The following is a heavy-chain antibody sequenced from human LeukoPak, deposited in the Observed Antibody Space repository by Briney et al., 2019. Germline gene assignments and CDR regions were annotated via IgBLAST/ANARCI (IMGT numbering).Heavy chain of an antibody. Sequence: GGSLRLSCAASGFTFSSYAMSWVRQAPGKGLEWVSAISGSGGSTYYADSVKGRFTISRDNSKYTLYLQMNSLRAEDTAVYYCAKSALLGYCSGGSCVYFDYWGQGTLVTVSS. CDR2: ISGSGGST. J-gene: IGHJ4*02. D-gene: IGHD2-15*01. CDR3: AKSALLGYCSGGSCVYFDY. V-gene: IGHV3-23*01. CDR1: GFTFSSYA.